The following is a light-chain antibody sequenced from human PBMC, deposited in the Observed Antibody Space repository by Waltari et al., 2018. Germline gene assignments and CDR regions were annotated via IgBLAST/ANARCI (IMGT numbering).Light chain of an antibody. J-gene: IGKJ2*01. Sequence: EIVMTQSPATLSVSPGERATLSCRASQSVSSDLAWYQQKPGQAPRLLIYGSSTRATGISAMFSGSGSGTEFTLTISSLQSEDFAVYYCQQYNNWPVTFGQGTKLEIK. V-gene: IGKV3-15*01. CDR2: GSS. CDR3: QQYNNWPVT. CDR1: QSVSSD.